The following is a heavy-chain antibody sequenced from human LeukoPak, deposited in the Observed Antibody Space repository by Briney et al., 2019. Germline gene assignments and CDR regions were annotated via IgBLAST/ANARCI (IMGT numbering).Heavy chain of an antibody. CDR1: GFTFSSYA. D-gene: IGHD4-17*01. CDR2: IYYSGST. CDR3: ARHGRGVTTVLYY. V-gene: IGHV4-39*01. Sequence: GSLRLSCAASGFTFSSYAMSWVRQAPGKGLEWIGSIYYSGSTYYNPSLKSRVTIFVDTSKSQFSLKLSSVTAADTAVYYCARHGRGVTTVLYYWGQGTLVTFSS. J-gene: IGHJ4*02.